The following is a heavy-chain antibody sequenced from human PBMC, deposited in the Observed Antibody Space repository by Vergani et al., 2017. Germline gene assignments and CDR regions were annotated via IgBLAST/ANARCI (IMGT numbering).Heavy chain of an antibody. CDR3: AKDLDIVVVPAAPFAY. CDR2: ISGSGGST. D-gene: IGHD2-2*03. V-gene: IGHV3-23*01. J-gene: IGHJ4*02. CDR1: GFTFSSYA. Sequence: EVQLLESGGGLVQPGGSLRLSCAASGFTFSSYAISWVRQAPGKGLEWVSAISGSGGSTYYAESVKGRFTISRDNSKNTLYLQMNSLRAEDTAVYYCAKDLDIVVVPAAPFAYWGQGTLVTVSS.